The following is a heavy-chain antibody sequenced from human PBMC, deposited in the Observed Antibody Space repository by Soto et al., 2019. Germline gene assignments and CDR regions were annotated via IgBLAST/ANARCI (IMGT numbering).Heavy chain of an antibody. CDR1: GFSLSTSGVG. V-gene: IGHV2-5*02. CDR2: LYWDDDK. D-gene: IGHD6-13*01. Sequence: QITLKESGPTVVKPTQTLPLTCTFSGFSLSTSGVGVGWIRQPPGKALEWLALLYWDDDKRYSPSLKTRLTINKDTPRNQVVLTMTNMDPVDTATYYCAFRQEYRGSWVAGWFDPWGQGTLVTVSS. CDR3: AFRQEYRGSWVAGWFDP. J-gene: IGHJ5*02.